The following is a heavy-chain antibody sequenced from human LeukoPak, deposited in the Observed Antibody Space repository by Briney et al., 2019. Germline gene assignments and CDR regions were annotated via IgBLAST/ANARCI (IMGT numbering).Heavy chain of an antibody. D-gene: IGHD6-19*01. CDR3: ARALGYSSGWPYYYYYYMDV. CDR1: GFSFSSYS. Sequence: GGSLRLSRAASGFSFSSYSMNWVRQAPGKGLEWVSSISSSSTYIYYADSVKGRFTISRDNAKNSLYLQMNSLRAEDTAVYYCARALGYSSGWPYYYYYYMDVWGKGTTVTVSS. CDR2: ISSSSTYI. J-gene: IGHJ6*03. V-gene: IGHV3-21*01.